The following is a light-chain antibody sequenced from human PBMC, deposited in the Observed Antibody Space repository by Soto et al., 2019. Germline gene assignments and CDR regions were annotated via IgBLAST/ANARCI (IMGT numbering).Light chain of an antibody. Sequence: EIVLTQSPGTLSLSPGERATLSCRASQSVSNTYLAWYQQKPGQAPRLLIHGASSRATGIPDRFSGSGSGTDFTLTISRLEPEDVAVYYCQHDGSSPRTFGQGTKVEIK. J-gene: IGKJ1*01. CDR1: QSVSNTY. CDR2: GAS. CDR3: QHDGSSPRT. V-gene: IGKV3-20*01.